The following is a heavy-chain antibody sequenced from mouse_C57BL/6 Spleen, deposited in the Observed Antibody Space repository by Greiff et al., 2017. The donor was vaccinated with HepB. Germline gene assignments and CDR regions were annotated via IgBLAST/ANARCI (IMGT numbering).Heavy chain of an antibody. Sequence: VKLQQPGAELVRPGSSVKLSCKASGYTFTSYWMDWVKQRPGQGLEWIGNIYPSDSETHYNQKFKDKATLTVDKSSSTAYMQLSSLTSEDSAVYYCARGYDYPYYAMDYWGQGTSVTVSS. CDR3: ARGYDYPYYAMDY. CDR1: GYTFTSYW. V-gene: IGHV1-61*01. D-gene: IGHD2-4*01. CDR2: IYPSDSET. J-gene: IGHJ4*01.